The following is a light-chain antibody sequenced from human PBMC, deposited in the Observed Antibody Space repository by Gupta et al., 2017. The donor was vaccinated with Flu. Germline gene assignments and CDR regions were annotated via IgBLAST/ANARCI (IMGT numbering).Light chain of an antibody. J-gene: IGKJ2*01. CDR3: QQYSNWPPYT. V-gene: IGKV3-15*01. Sequence: IVKTQCPATLSASSGERATLSCRASQNVNSNLAWYQQKPGQAPRLLIYGASTRATGIPARFSGSGSGTDFTLTISSLQSEDFAVYYCQQYSNWPPYTFGQGTKLEIK. CDR2: GAS. CDR1: QNVNSN.